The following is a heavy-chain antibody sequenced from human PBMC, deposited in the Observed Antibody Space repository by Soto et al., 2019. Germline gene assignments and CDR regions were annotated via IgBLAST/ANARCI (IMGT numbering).Heavy chain of an antibody. J-gene: IGHJ6*02. CDR1: GYTFTSYA. Sequence: QVQLVQSGAEVKKPGASVKVSCKASGYTFTSYAMHWVRQAPGQRLEWMGWINAGNGNTKYSQKFQGRVTITRDTSASKAYMELSSLRSEDTAVYYCARPNIAAAGNVGWYYYGMDVWGQGTTVTVSS. D-gene: IGHD6-13*01. CDR3: ARPNIAAAGNVGWYYYGMDV. CDR2: INAGNGNT. V-gene: IGHV1-3*01.